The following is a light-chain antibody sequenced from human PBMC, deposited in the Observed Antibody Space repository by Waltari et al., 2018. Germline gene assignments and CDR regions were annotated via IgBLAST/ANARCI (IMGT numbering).Light chain of an antibody. CDR3: CSYVRDITWV. J-gene: IGLJ3*02. CDR1: RSDVGRYNL. V-gene: IGLV2-23*01. Sequence: QSALTQPASGSGSPGQSITISCTGTRSDVGRYNLVAWYQHHPGKAPKLMIFEGTQRPSGVSDRFSGSKSGDTASLTISGLQAEDEADYYCCSYVRDITWVFGGGTKLTVL. CDR2: EGT.